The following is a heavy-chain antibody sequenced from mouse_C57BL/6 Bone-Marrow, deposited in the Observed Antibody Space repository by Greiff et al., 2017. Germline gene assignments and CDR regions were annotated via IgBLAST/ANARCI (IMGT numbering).Heavy chain of an antibody. Sequence: EVKLMESGGGLVQPGGSLKLSCAASGFTFSDYGMAWVRQAPRKGPEWVAFISNLAYSIYYADTVTGRFTISRENAKNTLYLEMSSLRSEDTAMYDCARHPDYYGSDYYAMDYWGQGTSVTVSS. CDR1: GFTFSDYG. V-gene: IGHV5-15*01. CDR2: ISNLAYSI. J-gene: IGHJ4*01. D-gene: IGHD1-1*01. CDR3: ARHPDYYGSDYYAMDY.